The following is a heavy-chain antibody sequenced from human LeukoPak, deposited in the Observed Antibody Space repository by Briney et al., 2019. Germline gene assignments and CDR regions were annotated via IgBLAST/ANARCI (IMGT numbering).Heavy chain of an antibody. CDR3: ARMNFYDSSGRIDF. Sequence: GPVKVSCKASGYIFTDYYLTWVRQAAGQGLEWVGWMNPTSGDTGYAQKFQGRVTMTRDTSISTAYMELSSLTSDDTAVYFCARMNFYDSSGRIDFWGQGALVTVSS. CDR2: MNPTSGDT. V-gene: IGHV1-8*01. D-gene: IGHD3-22*01. J-gene: IGHJ4*02. CDR1: GYIFTDYY.